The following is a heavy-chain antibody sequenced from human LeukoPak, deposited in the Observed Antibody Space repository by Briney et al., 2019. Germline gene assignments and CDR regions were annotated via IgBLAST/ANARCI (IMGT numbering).Heavy chain of an antibody. J-gene: IGHJ5*02. CDR1: GDSISISGC. Sequence: SGTLSLTCAVSGDSISISGCWTWVRQPPGQGLERIGEIYLSGATNYNPSLKSRVTISLDKSKSQFSLRLNSTTAADTAVYFCVRNGGHSDYDAWSQGTLVTVSS. D-gene: IGHD4-23*01. CDR3: VRNGGHSDYDA. V-gene: IGHV4-4*02. CDR2: IYLSGAT.